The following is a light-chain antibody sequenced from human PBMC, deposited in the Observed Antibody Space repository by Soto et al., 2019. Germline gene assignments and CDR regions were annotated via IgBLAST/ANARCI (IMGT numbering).Light chain of an antibody. CDR1: QSVTKN. CDR3: QQYNNWPPSYT. Sequence: EVVMTQSPATLSLSPGERATLSCRASQSVTKNLSWYQQRPGQAPRLLIYGASTRATGVPARFSGRGSGTEFRLTISSLQSEDFAVYYCQQYNNWPPSYTFGQGTKLEIK. V-gene: IGKV3-15*01. CDR2: GAS. J-gene: IGKJ2*01.